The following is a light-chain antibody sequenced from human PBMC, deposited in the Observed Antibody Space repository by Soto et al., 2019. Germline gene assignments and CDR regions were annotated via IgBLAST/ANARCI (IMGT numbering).Light chain of an antibody. V-gene: IGKV3-15*01. CDR2: DAS. CDR3: QQYNDWPPRIT. J-gene: IGKJ5*01. CDR1: QSVSSN. Sequence: EIVMTQSPATLSVSPGERVTLSCWASQSVSSNLAWYLQKPGQAPRLLIYDASTRATGIPARFSGSGSGTEFTLTISSLQSEDFAVYSCQQYNDWPPRITFGQGTRLEIK.